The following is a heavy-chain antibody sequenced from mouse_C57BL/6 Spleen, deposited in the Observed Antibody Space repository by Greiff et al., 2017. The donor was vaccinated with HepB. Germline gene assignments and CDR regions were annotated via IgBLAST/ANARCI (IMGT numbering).Heavy chain of an antibody. CDR3: ARSYDYDVAYFDY. V-gene: IGHV1-55*01. J-gene: IGHJ2*01. D-gene: IGHD2-4*01. Sequence: VQLQQPGAELVKPGASVKMSCKASGYTFTSYWITWVKQRPGQGLEWIGDIYPGSGSTNYNEKFKSKATLTVDTSSSTAYMQLSSLTSEDSAVYYCARSYDYDVAYFDYWGQGTTLTVSS. CDR1: GYTFTSYW. CDR2: IYPGSGST.